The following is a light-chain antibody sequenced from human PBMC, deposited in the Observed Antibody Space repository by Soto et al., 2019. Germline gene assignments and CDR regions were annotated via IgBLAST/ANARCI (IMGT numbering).Light chain of an antibody. CDR2: AAS. CDR1: QSIGSY. V-gene: IGKV1-39*01. J-gene: IGKJ2*01. CDR3: QQSYGIPPYT. Sequence: DLQMTQSPSSLSASVGDTVTITCRASQSIGSYLNWYQQKPGKAPKLLIYAASSLKTGVPSRVSASGSGTIFTLSITSLQPDDFATYYCQQSYGIPPYTFGQGTKLEVK.